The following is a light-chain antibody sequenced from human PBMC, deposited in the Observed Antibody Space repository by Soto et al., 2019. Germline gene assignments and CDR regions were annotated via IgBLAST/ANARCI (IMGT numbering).Light chain of an antibody. CDR1: QSVSSSY. CDR3: QHYGYPQWT. V-gene: IGKV3-20*01. J-gene: IGKJ1*01. CDR2: GAS. Sequence: EIVLTQSPGTLSLSPGERATLSCRASQSVSSSYLAWYQQKPGQAPRLLIYGASSRATGIPDRFSGSGSGTDFTLTISSLQPEDFAVYYCQHYGYPQWTFGQGTKVDIK.